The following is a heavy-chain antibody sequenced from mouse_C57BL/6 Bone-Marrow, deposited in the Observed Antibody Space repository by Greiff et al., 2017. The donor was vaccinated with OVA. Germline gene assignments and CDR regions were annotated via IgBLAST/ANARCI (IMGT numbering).Heavy chain of an antibody. CDR3: TTPFDY. V-gene: IGHV14-4*01. J-gene: IGHJ2*01. Sequence: EVHLVESGAELVRPGASVKLSCTASGFNIKDDYMHWVKQRPEQGLEWIGWIDPENGDTEYASKFQGKATITADTSSNTAYLQLSSLTSEDTAVYYCTTPFDYWGQGTTLTVSS. CDR2: IDPENGDT. CDR1: GFNIKDDY.